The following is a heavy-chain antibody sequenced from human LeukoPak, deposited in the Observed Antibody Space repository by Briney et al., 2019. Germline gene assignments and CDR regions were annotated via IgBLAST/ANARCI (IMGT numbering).Heavy chain of an antibody. CDR2: IYPGDSDN. J-gene: IGHJ4*02. CDR3: GRREVATYCFDW. V-gene: IGHV5-51*01. Sequence: GESLKISCKGSGYNFGTYWIGWVRQTPGEGLGWMGTIYPGDSDNTYSPSFQGHVIISANKSITTAYLLWSSLKDSDTAKYYCGRREVATYCFDWWGQGTLVTVSS. CDR1: GYNFGTYW. D-gene: IGHD5-12*01.